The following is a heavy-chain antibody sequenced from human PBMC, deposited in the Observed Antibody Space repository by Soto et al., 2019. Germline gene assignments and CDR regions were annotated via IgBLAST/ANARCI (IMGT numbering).Heavy chain of an antibody. CDR3: ARDIFTSSRGGY. D-gene: IGHD6-25*01. CDR2: IWYDGSNK. J-gene: IGHJ4*02. V-gene: IGHV3-33*01. Sequence: QVQLVESGGGVVQPGRSLRLSCAASGFTFSSYGMHWVRQAPGKGLEWVAVIWYDGSNKYYADSVKGRFTISRDNSKNTLYLQMNSLRAEDTAVYYCARDIFTSSRGGYWGQGTLVTVSS. CDR1: GFTFSSYG.